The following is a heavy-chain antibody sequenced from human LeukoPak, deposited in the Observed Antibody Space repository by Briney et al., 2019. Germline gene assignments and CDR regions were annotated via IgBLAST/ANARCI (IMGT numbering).Heavy chain of an antibody. Sequence: GGSLRLSCEASGFTFSSYAMAWVRQAPGKGLEWVSSISGSGGSTYYADSVKGRFTISRDNSKNTLYLQMNSLRAEDTAVYYCAKGSYVLLWFGELFGWGQGTLVTVSS. V-gene: IGHV3-23*01. CDR3: AKGSYVLLWFGELFG. CDR2: ISGSGGST. D-gene: IGHD3-10*01. CDR1: GFTFSSYA. J-gene: IGHJ4*02.